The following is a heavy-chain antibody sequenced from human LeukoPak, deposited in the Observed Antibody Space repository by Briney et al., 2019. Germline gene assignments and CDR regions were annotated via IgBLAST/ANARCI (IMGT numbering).Heavy chain of an antibody. Sequence: GSLRLSCAASGFTFSSYGMSWVRQAPGKGLEWIGSIYYSGYTYYNPSLESRVTISVDTSKNQFSLNLRSVTPEDTAVYYCARNLIPEQLVVNFWGQGTLVTVSS. D-gene: IGHD6-13*01. CDR1: GFTFSSYG. J-gene: IGHJ4*02. CDR2: IYYSGYT. CDR3: ARNLIPEQLVVNF. V-gene: IGHV4-38-2*01.